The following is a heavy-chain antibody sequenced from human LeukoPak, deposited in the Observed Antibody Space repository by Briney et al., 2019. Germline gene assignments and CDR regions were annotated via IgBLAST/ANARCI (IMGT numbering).Heavy chain of an antibody. CDR1: GFTFSNNW. CDR3: ARGAPIDY. Sequence: GGSLRLSCAASGFTFSNNWLYWVRQGTAKVLVWVTPIYNDETTATYADSGKGRFTISRDNAKNTLYLQIDSLRVDDTAVYYGARGAPIDYWGQGTLVTVSS. CDR2: IYNDETTA. J-gene: IGHJ4*02. V-gene: IGHV3-74*01.